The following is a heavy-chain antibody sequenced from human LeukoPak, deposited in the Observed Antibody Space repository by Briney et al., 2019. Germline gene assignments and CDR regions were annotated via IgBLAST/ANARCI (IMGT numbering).Heavy chain of an antibody. J-gene: IGHJ6*03. CDR3: ARGSADPMSYHYYMDV. Sequence: SETLSLTCTVSGYSISSGYYWGWIRQPPGKGLEWIGSMFHSGSTYYNPSLKSRVTISVDTSKNQFSLKMTSVTAADTAVYYCARGSADPMSYHYYMDVWGKGTTVTISS. D-gene: IGHD2-2*01. CDR1: GYSISSGYY. V-gene: IGHV4-38-2*02. CDR2: MFHSGST.